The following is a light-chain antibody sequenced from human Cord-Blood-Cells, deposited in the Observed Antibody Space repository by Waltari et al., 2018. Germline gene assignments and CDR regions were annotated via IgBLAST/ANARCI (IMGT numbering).Light chain of an antibody. J-gene: IGLJ1*01. V-gene: IGLV2-11*01. CDR3: CSYAGSYTFAYV. CDR2: DVS. CDR1: SSDVGGYNY. Sequence: QSALTQPRSVSGSPGQSVTISCTGTSSDVGGYNYVSWYQQHPGKAPNLMMYDVSKRPSGVPDRFSGSKSGNTASLTISGLQAEDEADYYCCSYAGSYTFAYVFGTGTKVTVL.